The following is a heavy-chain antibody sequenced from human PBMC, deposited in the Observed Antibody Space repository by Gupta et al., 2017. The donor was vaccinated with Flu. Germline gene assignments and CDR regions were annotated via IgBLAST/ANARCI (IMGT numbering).Heavy chain of an antibody. CDR2: IIPKFDTP. V-gene: IGHV1-69*06. CDR3: ARDYDGTGTYYYYYFGMDV. J-gene: IGHJ6*02. D-gene: IGHD3-22*01. CDR1: GGTFSSNA. Sequence: QVQLVQSGTEVKKPGSSVKISCKASGGTFSSNAISWVRKAPGRGLEWMGGIIPKFDTPNHAQKFQDRVTITADKSTSTVYMELSSLRSEDTAVYYCARDYDGTGTYYYYYFGMDVWGQGTTVTVSS.